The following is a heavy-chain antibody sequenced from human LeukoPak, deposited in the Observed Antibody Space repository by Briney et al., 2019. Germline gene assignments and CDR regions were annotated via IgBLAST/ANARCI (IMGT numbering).Heavy chain of an antibody. J-gene: IGHJ4*02. CDR3: AKDVATMIVVVITNFDY. Sequence: GGSLRLSCAASGFSFSNYGMNWVRQAPGKGLEWVSGIIGSGGTTYYAHSVKGRFTISRDNSKNTLDLQMNSLRAEDTAVYYCAKDVATMIVVVITNFDYWGQGTLVTVSS. D-gene: IGHD3-22*01. CDR2: IIGSGGTT. V-gene: IGHV3-23*01. CDR1: GFSFSNYG.